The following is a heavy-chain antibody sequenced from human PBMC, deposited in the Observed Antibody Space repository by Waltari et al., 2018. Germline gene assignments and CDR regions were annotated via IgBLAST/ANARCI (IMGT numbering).Heavy chain of an antibody. CDR3: ARDARLINFDY. J-gene: IGHJ4*02. CDR1: GYTFSPYS. Sequence: QVQLVQSGSELKTPGASVKISCRTSGYTFSPYSLNWLRQAPGQGLEWMGYISTYTGNPTYAQGFTGRFVFSLDTSVSTAYLQIDGLRAEDTGLYYCARDARLINFDYWGQGTLVTVSS. CDR2: ISTYTGNP. D-gene: IGHD3-16*01. V-gene: IGHV7-4-1*01.